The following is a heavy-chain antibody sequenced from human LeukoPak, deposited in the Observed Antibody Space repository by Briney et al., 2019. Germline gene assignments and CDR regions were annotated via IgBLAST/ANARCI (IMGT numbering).Heavy chain of an antibody. CDR3: ARVRRLVTAMTPYFDH. D-gene: IGHD4-23*01. J-gene: IGHJ4*02. Sequence: PSETLSLTCTVSGGSISSYYWSWIRQTPGKGLEWIGYIYYSGSTNYNPSLKSRVTISVDTSKNQFSLRLSSVTAADTAVYYCARVRRLVTAMTPYFDHWGQGTQVTVSS. CDR2: IYYSGST. CDR1: GGSISSYY. V-gene: IGHV4-59*01.